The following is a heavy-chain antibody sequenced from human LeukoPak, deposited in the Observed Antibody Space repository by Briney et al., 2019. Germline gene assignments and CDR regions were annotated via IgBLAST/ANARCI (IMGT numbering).Heavy chain of an antibody. D-gene: IGHD5-18*01. J-gene: IGHJ4*02. Sequence: PGGSLRLSCATSGFTFSTYVMSWVRQAPGKGLEWVSGISGSGDNTYYADSVKGRFTISRDNSKNTLYLQMNSLRAEDTAVYYCAKVGRGYSYGVDYWGQGTLVTVSS. CDR3: AKVGRGYSYGVDY. V-gene: IGHV3-23*01. CDR1: GFTFSTYV. CDR2: ISGSGDNT.